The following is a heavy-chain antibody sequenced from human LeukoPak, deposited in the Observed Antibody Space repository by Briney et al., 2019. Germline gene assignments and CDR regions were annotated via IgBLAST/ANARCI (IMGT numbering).Heavy chain of an antibody. D-gene: IGHD4-17*01. V-gene: IGHV3-23*01. CDR1: GFTLSSYA. J-gene: IGHJ5*02. Sequence: PGGSLRLSCAASGFTLSSYAMSWVRQAPGKGLEWVSAISDTGNTYHADSVKGRFTISRDSSKNTLFLQMNRLRPEDAAVYYCAACITVTTCSWFDPWGQGTLVTVSS. CDR2: ISDTGNT. CDR3: AACITVTTCSWFDP.